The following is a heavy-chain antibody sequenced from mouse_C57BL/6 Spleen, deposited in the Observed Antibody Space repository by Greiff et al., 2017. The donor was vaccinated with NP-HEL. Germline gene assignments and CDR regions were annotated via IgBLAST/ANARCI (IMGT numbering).Heavy chain of an antibody. CDR3: AKWLRGGAWFAY. V-gene: IGHV1-22*01. J-gene: IGHJ3*01. CDR1: GYTFTDYN. Sequence: VQLQQSGPELVKPGASVKMSCKASGYTFTDYNMHWVKQSHGKSLEWIGYINPNNGGTSYNQKFKGKATLTVNKSSSTAYMELRSLTSEDSAVYYCAKWLRGGAWFAYWGQGTLVTVSA. D-gene: IGHD2-2*01. CDR2: INPNNGGT.